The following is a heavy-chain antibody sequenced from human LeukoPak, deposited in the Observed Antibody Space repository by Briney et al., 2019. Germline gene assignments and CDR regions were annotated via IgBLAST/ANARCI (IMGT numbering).Heavy chain of an antibody. CDR2: INADGSTT. CDR3: ASDGLGYCSATTCPSGEAA. J-gene: IGHJ5*02. Sequence: GGSLRLSCAASGFTFGNSWVHWVRQAPGKGLVWVSLINADGSTTTYADSAKGRFTISRDNARNTVSLQMNSLTIEDTAVYYCASDGLGYCSATTCPSGEAAWGQGTLVTVSS. D-gene: IGHD2-2*01. CDR1: GFTFGNSW. V-gene: IGHV3-74*01.